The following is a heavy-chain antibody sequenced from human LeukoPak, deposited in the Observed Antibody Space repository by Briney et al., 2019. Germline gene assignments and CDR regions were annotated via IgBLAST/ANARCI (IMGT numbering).Heavy chain of an antibody. V-gene: IGHV4-34*01. D-gene: IGHD6-13*01. Sequence: PSETLSLTCGVSGGSFSFYYWSWIRQPPGKGLEWIGEISQSGSTNYNPSLKSRVNISLDTSENQFSLKLSSVTAADTAVYYCASYISSSWTTPSNWFDPWGQGTLVTVSS. CDR2: ISQSGST. J-gene: IGHJ5*02. CDR1: GGSFSFYY. CDR3: ASYISSSWTTPSNWFDP.